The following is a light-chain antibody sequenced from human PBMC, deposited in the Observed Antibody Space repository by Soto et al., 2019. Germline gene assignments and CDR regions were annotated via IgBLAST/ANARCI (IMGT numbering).Light chain of an antibody. CDR3: QQYYSTPYT. Sequence: DIVMTQSPDSLAVSLGERATINCTSSQSIVYNSNNKNYLAWYQQKPGQPPKLLIYWASTRESGVTDRFSGSGSGTDFTLTISSLQAEDVAVYYCQQYYSTPYTVGQGTKLEIK. V-gene: IGKV4-1*01. CDR1: QSIVYNSNNKNY. CDR2: WAS. J-gene: IGKJ2*01.